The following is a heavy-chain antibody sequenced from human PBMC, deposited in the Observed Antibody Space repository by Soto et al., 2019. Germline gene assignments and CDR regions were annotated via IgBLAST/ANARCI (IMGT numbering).Heavy chain of an antibody. Sequence: EVQLVESGGGLVQPGGSLRLSCAASGFTFSSYWIHWVRQAPGKGLEWVSRINGDGTSTSHADSVRGRFTISRDNARNSLFLQMNSLRAEDTAVYYCVRACSTSDCKNFDSWGRGILVTVSS. CDR1: GFTFSSYW. J-gene: IGHJ4*02. V-gene: IGHV3-74*01. D-gene: IGHD2-2*01. CDR2: INGDGTST. CDR3: VRACSTSDCKNFDS.